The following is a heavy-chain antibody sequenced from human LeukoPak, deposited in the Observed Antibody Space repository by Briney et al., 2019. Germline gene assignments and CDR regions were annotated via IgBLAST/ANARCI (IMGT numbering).Heavy chain of an antibody. Sequence: ASVKVSCKASGYTFTSYYMHWVRQAPGQGLEWMGWINPNSGGTNYAQKFQGRVTMTRDTSISTAYMELSRLRSDDTAVYYCARDLGYGSGSYWLWGQGTLVTVSS. J-gene: IGHJ4*02. CDR1: GYTFTSYY. CDR3: ARDLGYGSGSYWL. V-gene: IGHV1-2*02. D-gene: IGHD3-10*01. CDR2: INPNSGGT.